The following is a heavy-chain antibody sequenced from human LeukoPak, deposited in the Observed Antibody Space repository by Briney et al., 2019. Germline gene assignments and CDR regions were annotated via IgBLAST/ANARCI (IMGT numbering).Heavy chain of an antibody. J-gene: IGHJ4*02. D-gene: IGHD4-17*01. CDR2: ISWDGVST. V-gene: IGHV3-43*01. Sequence: GGSLRLSXAASGFTFNDYTFHWVRQAPGKGLEWVSLISWDGVSTSYADSMKGRFTISRDNSKSSLYLQMTNLRTEDTALYYCAREQYGDYYFDYWGQGALVTVSS. CDR3: AREQYGDYYFDY. CDR1: GFTFNDYT.